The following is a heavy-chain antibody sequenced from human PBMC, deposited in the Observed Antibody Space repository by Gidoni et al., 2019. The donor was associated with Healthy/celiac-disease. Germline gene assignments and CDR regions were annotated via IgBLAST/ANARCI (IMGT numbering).Heavy chain of an antibody. CDR2: INPRGGST. D-gene: IGHD3-3*01. J-gene: IGHJ4*02. V-gene: IGHV1-46*01. CDR1: CYTFTSYY. Sequence: QVQLVQSGAEVKKPGASGKVSCKASCYTFTSYYMHWVRQAPGQGLEWMGIINPRGGSTSYAQKFQGGVTMTRDTSTSTVYMELSSLRSEDTAVDYCARITSFGVDYWGQGTLVTVSS. CDR3: ARITSFGVDY.